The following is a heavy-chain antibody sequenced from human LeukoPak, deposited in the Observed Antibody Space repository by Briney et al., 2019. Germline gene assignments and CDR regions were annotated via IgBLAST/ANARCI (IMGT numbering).Heavy chain of an antibody. V-gene: IGHV3-33*08. D-gene: IGHD6-13*01. CDR2: IWHDGSKK. CDR1: GFTFSSYW. J-gene: IGHJ4*02. Sequence: PGGSLRLSCAAYGFTFSSYWMSWVRQAPGKGLEWVAVIWHDGSKKYHSDSVKGRFTISRDNSKNTLYLQMNSLRAEDTAVYSCGSSHRNSWYGIDNWGQGTLVTVSS. CDR3: GSSHRNSWYGIDN.